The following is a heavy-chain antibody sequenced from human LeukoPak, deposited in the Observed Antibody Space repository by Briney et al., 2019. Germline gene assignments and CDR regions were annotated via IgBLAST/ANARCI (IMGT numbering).Heavy chain of an antibody. CDR2: IDPNTGGT. J-gene: IGHJ4*02. Sequence: ASVKVSCKASGYTFTDYYMHWVRQAPGQGLEWMGWIDPNTGGTNYAQKFQDRVTMTGDTSISTAYMELNRLRSDDTAVYYCARVVAGVGAAFDYWDQGTLVTVSS. V-gene: IGHV1-2*02. CDR3: ARVVAGVGAAFDY. CDR1: GYTFTDYY. D-gene: IGHD6-13*01.